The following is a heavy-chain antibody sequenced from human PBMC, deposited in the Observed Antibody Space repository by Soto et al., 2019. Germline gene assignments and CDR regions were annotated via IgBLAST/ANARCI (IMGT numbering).Heavy chain of an antibody. V-gene: IGHV4-31*03. Sequence: PSETLSLTCTVSGGSISSGGYYWSWIRQHPGKGLEWIGYIYYSGSTYYNPSLKSRVTISVDTSKNQFSLKLSSVTAADTAVYYCARAPSSSWQANWFDPWGQGTLVTVSS. D-gene: IGHD6-13*01. CDR3: ARAPSSSWQANWFDP. CDR1: GGSISSGGYY. CDR2: IYYSGST. J-gene: IGHJ5*02.